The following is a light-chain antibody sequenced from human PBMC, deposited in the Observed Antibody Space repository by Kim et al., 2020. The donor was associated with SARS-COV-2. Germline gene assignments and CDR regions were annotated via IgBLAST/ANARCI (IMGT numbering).Light chain of an antibody. CDR2: QDN. J-gene: IGLJ3*02. CDR3: QAWDSSTWV. V-gene: IGLV3-1*01. Sequence: SYELTQPPSVSVSPGQTASITCSGEKLGDKYACWYQQKPGQSPVLVIYQDNKRPSGIPERFSGSNSGNTATLTISGTQAMDEADYYCQAWDSSTWVFGG. CDR1: KLGDKY.